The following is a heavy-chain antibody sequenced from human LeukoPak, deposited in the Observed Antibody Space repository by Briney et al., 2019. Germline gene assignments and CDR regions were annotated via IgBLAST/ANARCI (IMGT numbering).Heavy chain of an antibody. CDR1: GGTFSRYA. Sequence: GASVKVPCQACGGTFSRYAISWVGQAPGQGLDWMGRIIPILGIANYAQKFQHTVTITANRSTSTAVLELSSLRSEDTGLYYGARSYEYCSGRSCTKVPFDYWGQGTLVTVS. D-gene: IGHD2-15*01. V-gene: IGHV1-69*04. CDR2: IIPILGIA. J-gene: IGHJ4*02. CDR3: ARSYEYCSGRSCTKVPFDY.